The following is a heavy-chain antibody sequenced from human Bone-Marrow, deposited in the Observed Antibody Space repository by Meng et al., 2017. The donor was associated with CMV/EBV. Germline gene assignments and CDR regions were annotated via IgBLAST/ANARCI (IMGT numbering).Heavy chain of an antibody. V-gene: IGHV3-30-3*01. CDR1: GFTFSSYA. Sequence: GESLKISCAASGFTFSSYAMHWGRQAPGKGLEWVAVISYDGSNKYYADSVKGRFTISRDNSKNTLYLQMNSLRAEDTAVYYCARELYSDIVVVSVAPLDYWGQGTLVTVSS. CDR2: ISYDGSNK. D-gene: IGHD2-2*01. J-gene: IGHJ4*02. CDR3: ARELYSDIVVVSVAPLDY.